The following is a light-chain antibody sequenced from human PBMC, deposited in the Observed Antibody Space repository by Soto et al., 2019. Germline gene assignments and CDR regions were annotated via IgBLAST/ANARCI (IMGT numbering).Light chain of an antibody. J-gene: IGLJ2*01. CDR2: DVS. Sequence: QLVLTQPRSVSGSPGQSVTISCTGTSSDVGGYNYVSWYQHHPGKAPKLMIYDVSKRPSGVPDRFSGSKSGNTASLTISGLQAEDEADYYCSSYAGSYTFGGVFGGGTKLTVL. V-gene: IGLV2-11*01. CDR3: SSYAGSYTFGGV. CDR1: SSDVGGYNY.